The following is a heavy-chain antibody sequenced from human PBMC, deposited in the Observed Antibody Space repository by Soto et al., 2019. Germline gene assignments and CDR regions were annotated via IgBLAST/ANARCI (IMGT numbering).Heavy chain of an antibody. V-gene: IGHV1-8*01. D-gene: IGHD3-3*01. Sequence: QVQLVQSGAEVKKPGASVKVSCKASGYTFTSYDLNWVRQATGQGLEWMGWMKPDSGNTGSAQKFQGRVTMTRNTSASTVYRELSSLRSGDTAVYYCARRAGRSSFDYGGQGTLVTVSS. CDR1: GYTFTSYD. CDR3: ARRAGRSSFDY. CDR2: MKPDSGNT. J-gene: IGHJ4*02.